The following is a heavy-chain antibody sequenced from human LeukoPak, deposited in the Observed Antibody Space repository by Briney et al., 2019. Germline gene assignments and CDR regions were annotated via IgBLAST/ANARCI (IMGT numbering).Heavy chain of an antibody. V-gene: IGHV4-59*01. D-gene: IGHD3-9*01. Sequence: SETLSLICTVSGASISSYYWSWIRQPPGKGLEWIGDIYYSGSIKYNPSLKGRVTMSVDTSKNQFSLKLSSVTAADTAVYYCARGARQYYDILTGYSSWFDPWGQGTLVTVSS. J-gene: IGHJ5*02. CDR2: IYYSGSI. CDR1: GASISSYY. CDR3: ARGARQYYDILTGYSSWFDP.